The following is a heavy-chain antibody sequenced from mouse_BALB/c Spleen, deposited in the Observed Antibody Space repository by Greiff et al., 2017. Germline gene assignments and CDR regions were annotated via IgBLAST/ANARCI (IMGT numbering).Heavy chain of an antibody. CDR2: ISSGSSTI. V-gene: IGHV5-17*02. Sequence: EVKLMESGGGLVQPGGSRKLSCAASGFTFSSFGMHWVRQAPEKGLEWVAYISSGSSTIYYADTVKGRFTISRDNPKNTLFLQMTSLRSEDTAMYYCARDYCGPAWFAYWGQGTLVTVSA. D-gene: IGHD1-1*01. CDR3: ARDYCGPAWFAY. J-gene: IGHJ3*01. CDR1: GFTFSSFG.